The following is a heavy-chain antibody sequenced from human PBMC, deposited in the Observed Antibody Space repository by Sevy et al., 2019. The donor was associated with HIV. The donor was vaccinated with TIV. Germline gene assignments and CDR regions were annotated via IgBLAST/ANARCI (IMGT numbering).Heavy chain of an antibody. CDR3: ASFAVGSGSYRGYFDY. V-gene: IGHV4-59*13. Sequence: SETLSLTCTVSDGSISSYYWSWIRQPPGKGLEWIGYIYYSGSTNYNPSLKSRVTISVDTSKNQFSLKLSSVTAADTAVYYCASFAVGSGSYRGYFDYWGQGTLVTVSS. CDR1: DGSISSYY. CDR2: IYYSGST. D-gene: IGHD3-10*01. J-gene: IGHJ4*02.